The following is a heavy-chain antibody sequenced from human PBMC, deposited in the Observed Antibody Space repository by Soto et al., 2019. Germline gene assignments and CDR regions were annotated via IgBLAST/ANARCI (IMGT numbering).Heavy chain of an antibody. CDR3: ARSRSSSWYYYYDGMDV. CDR1: GFTFSSYA. Sequence: GGSLRLSCAASGFTFSSYAMHWVRQAPGKGLEWVAVISYDGSNKYYADSVKGRFTISRDNSKNTLYLQMNSLRAEDTAVYYCARSRSSSWYYYYDGMDVWGQGTTVTVSS. V-gene: IGHV3-30*04. J-gene: IGHJ6*02. CDR2: ISYDGSNK. D-gene: IGHD6-13*01.